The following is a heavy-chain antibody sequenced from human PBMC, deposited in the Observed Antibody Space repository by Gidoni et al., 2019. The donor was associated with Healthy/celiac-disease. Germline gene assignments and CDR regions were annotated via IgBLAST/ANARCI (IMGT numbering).Heavy chain of an antibody. D-gene: IGHD3-16*01. CDR2: IRSKAYGGTT. CDR1: GFTFGDYA. Sequence: EVQLLESGGGLVKPGRSLRLSCTASGFTFGDYAMSWFRQAPGKGLEWVGFIRSKAYGGTTEYAASVKGRFTISRDDSKSIAYLQMNSLKTEDTAVYYCTRDRGSHLGAFDIWGQGTMVTVSS. J-gene: IGHJ3*02. CDR3: TRDRGSHLGAFDI. V-gene: IGHV3-49*05.